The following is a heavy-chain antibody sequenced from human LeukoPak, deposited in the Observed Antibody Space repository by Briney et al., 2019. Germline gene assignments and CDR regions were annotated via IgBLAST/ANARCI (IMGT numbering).Heavy chain of an antibody. V-gene: IGHV1-46*01. D-gene: IGHD1-26*01. CDR2: INPSGGST. J-gene: IGHJ4*02. Sequence: GASVKVSCKASGYTFTSYYMHWVRQAPGQGLEWMGIINPSGGSTSYAQKFQGRVTLTRDTSTSTFYLELSSLGSEDTAVYYCARSGGSIWPYYFEYWGQGTLVTVSS. CDR3: ARSGGSIWPYYFEY. CDR1: GYTFTSYY.